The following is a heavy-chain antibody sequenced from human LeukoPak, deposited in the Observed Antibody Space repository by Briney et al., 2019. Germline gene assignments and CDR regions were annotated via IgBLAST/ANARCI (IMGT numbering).Heavy chain of an antibody. CDR3: AKFPRHSSGFYYYYYNGMDV. J-gene: IGHJ6*02. CDR2: ISGSGGST. CDR1: GFTFSSYA. V-gene: IGHV3-23*01. D-gene: IGHD3-22*01. Sequence: GGSLRLSCAASGFTFSSYAMSWVRQAPGKGLEWVSAISGSGGSTYYADSVKGRFTISRDNSKNTLYLQMNSLRAEDTAVYYCAKFPRHSSGFYYYYYNGMDVWGQGTMVTVSS.